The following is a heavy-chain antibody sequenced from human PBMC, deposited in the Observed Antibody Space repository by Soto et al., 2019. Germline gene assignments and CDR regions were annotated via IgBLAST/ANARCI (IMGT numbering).Heavy chain of an antibody. D-gene: IGHD4-17*01. J-gene: IGHJ4*02. Sequence: SETLSLTCTVSGGSISNYYWSWIRQPPGRGLEWIGHIFYSGSTNYNPALKSRVTISVDTSKSQFSLKLSSVTAADTAVYYCARRYGASFDYWGQGILVTVS. CDR3: ARRYGASFDY. V-gene: IGHV4-59*01. CDR2: IFYSGST. CDR1: GGSISNYY.